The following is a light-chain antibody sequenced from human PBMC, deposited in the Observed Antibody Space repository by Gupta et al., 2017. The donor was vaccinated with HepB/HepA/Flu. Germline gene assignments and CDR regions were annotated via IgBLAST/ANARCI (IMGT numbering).Light chain of an antibody. CDR2: GAS. J-gene: IGKJ1*01. V-gene: IGKV3-15*01. Sequence: ETVMTQPPATLSVSPGERATLSSRSSQSVSSDLAWYQQKPGQAPRLLIYGASTRATGFPARFSGSGSGTDFTLTISSLQSEDFAVYFCQQYYDWPGTFGQGTKVEIK. CDR1: QSVSSD. CDR3: QQYYDWPGT.